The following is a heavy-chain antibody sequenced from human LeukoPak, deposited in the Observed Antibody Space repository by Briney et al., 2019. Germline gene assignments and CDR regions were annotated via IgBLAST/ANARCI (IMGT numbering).Heavy chain of an antibody. CDR3: ATGRNWNYVSLDY. Sequence: SETLSLTCTVSGGSISSYYWSWIRQPPGKGLEWIGYIYYSGSTNYNPSLKSRVTISVDTSKNQFSPKLSSVTAADTAVYYCATGRNWNYVSLDYWGQGTLVTVSS. CDR1: GGSISSYY. J-gene: IGHJ4*02. D-gene: IGHD1-7*01. V-gene: IGHV4-59*01. CDR2: IYYSGST.